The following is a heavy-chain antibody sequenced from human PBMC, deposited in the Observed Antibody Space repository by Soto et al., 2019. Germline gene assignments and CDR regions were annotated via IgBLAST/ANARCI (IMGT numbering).Heavy chain of an antibody. V-gene: IGHV4-59*01. CDR3: ARARGKRDAFDI. Sequence: QVQLQESGPGLVKPSETLSLTCTVSGGSISSYYWSWIRQPPGKGLEWIGYIYYSGSTNYNPSLKNRVTISVDTSKNQFSLKLSSVTAADTAVYYCARARGKRDAFDIWGQGTMVTVSS. D-gene: IGHD3-16*01. CDR2: IYYSGST. J-gene: IGHJ3*02. CDR1: GGSISSYY.